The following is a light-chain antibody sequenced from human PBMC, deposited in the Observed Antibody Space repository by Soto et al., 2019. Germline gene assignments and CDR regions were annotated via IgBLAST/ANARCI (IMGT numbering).Light chain of an antibody. V-gene: IGLV7-46*01. CDR2: DTA. J-gene: IGLJ3*02. Sequence: QALVTQEPSLTVPPGGTVTLTCDSSTGAVTSGHYPYWFQRKPGQAPRTLIYDTANKQSWTPARFSGSLLGGKAALTLSGAQPEDEAEYYCLLSHGRVRVFGGGTKLTVL. CDR3: LLSHGRVRV. CDR1: TGAVTSGHY.